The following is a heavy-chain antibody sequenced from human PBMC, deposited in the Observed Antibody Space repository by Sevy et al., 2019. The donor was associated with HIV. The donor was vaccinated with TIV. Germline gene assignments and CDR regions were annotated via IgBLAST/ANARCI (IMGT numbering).Heavy chain of an antibody. CDR2: ISGSGGST. J-gene: IGHJ4*02. CDR1: GFTFSSYA. CDR3: AVQPTIHTIFTDFDY. Sequence: GGSLRLSCAASGFTFSSYAMSWVRQAPGKGLEWVSVISGSGGSTYYADSVKGRFTISRENSKNTLYLQMNSLRAEETAVYYCAVQPTIHTIFTDFDYWGQGTLVTVSS. V-gene: IGHV3-23*01. D-gene: IGHD3-3*01.